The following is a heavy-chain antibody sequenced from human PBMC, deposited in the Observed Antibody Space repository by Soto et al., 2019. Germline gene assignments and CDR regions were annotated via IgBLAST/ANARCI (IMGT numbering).Heavy chain of an antibody. V-gene: IGHV1-18*01. CDR3: ARDVIPALNYYYYGLDV. D-gene: IGHD2-2*01. CDR2: TSAYNGNT. CDR1: GYTFTTYG. Sequence: QVQLVQSGAEVKKSGASVKVSCKASGYTFTTYGITWVRQAPGQGLEWMGWTSAYNGNTNYAQKLQGRVTMTTDTSTSTAYMELRSLRSDDTAVYYCARDVIPALNYYYYGLDVWGQGTTVTVSS. J-gene: IGHJ6*02.